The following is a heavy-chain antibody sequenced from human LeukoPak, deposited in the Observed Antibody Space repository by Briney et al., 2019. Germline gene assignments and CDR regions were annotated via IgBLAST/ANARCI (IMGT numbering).Heavy chain of an antibody. CDR3: ARDPPYYDSSGYYYDY. D-gene: IGHD3-22*01. CDR1: GLTFSTYS. J-gene: IGHJ4*02. Sequence: PGGSLRLSCAASGLTFSTYSMNWVRQAPGKGLEWVSSISGSSIYIYYADSVKGRFTISRDNAKNSLYLQMNSLRAEDTAVYYCARDPPYYDSSGYYYDYWGQGTLVTVSS. CDR2: ISGSSIYI. V-gene: IGHV3-21*01.